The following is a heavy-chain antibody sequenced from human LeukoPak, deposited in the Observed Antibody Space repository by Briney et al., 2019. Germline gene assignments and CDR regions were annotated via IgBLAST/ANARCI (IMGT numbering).Heavy chain of an antibody. CDR2: IRYDGSNK. V-gene: IGHV3-30*02. CDR1: GFTFSSYG. D-gene: IGHD5-18*01. Sequence: GGSLRLSCAASGFTFSSYGMHWVRQAPGKGLEWVAFIRYDGSNKYYADSVKGRFTISRDNSKNTLYLQMNSLRVEDTAVYFCAREERHRIQLWLFDNWGQGTLVTVSS. CDR3: AREERHRIQLWLFDN. J-gene: IGHJ4*02.